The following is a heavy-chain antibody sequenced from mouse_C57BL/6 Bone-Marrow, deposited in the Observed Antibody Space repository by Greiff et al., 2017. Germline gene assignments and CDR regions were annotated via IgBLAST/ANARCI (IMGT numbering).Heavy chain of an antibody. J-gene: IGHJ2*01. Sequence: QVQLQQSGAELVRPGASVKLSCKASGYTFTDSYINWVKQRPGQGLEWIARIYPGSGNTYYNEKFKGKATLTAEKSSSTAYMQLSSLTSEDSAVYFCASQGSNWDDYWGQGTTLTVSS. V-gene: IGHV1-76*01. CDR2: IYPGSGNT. CDR3: ASQGSNWDDY. CDR1: GYTFTDSY. D-gene: IGHD4-1*01.